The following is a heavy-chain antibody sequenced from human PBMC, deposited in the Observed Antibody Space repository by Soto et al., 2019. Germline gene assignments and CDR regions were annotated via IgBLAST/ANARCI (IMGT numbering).Heavy chain of an antibody. D-gene: IGHD5-12*01. CDR3: AREAYSGYDSGPMGGGLNYFDY. J-gene: IGHJ4*02. V-gene: IGHV4-31*03. CDR2: IYYSGST. CDR1: GGSISSGGYY. Sequence: SETLSLTCTVSGGSISSGGYYWSWIRQHPGKGLEWIGYIYYSGSTYYNPSLKSRVTISVDTSKNQFSLKLSSVTAADTAVYYCAREAYSGYDSGPMGGGLNYFDYWGQGTLVTVSS.